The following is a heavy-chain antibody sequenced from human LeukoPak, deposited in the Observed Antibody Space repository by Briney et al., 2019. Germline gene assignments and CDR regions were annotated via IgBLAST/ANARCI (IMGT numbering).Heavy chain of an antibody. V-gene: IGHV1-24*01. D-gene: IGHD3-3*01. CDR1: GYTLTELS. CDR2: FDPEDGET. J-gene: IGHJ4*02. Sequence: ASVKVSCKVSGYTLTELSMHWVRQAPGKGLEWMGGFDPEDGETIYAQKFQGRVTMTEDTSTDTAYMELSSLRSEDTAVYYCATGGVGDYDFWSGYHQEYYFDYWGQGTLVTVSS. CDR3: ATGGVGDYDFWSGYHQEYYFDY.